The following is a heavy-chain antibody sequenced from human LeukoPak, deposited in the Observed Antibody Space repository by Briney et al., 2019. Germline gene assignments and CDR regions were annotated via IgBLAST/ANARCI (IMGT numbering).Heavy chain of an antibody. D-gene: IGHD3-10*01. Sequence: GGSLRLSCAASGFTFSSYAMSWVRQAPGKGLEWVSSITGRGANTDDADSVKGRFTISRDNAKNMLYLQMSSLIVEDTAVYYCAKVGYGSGTYHRFGYFDNWGQGTPVTVSS. V-gene: IGHV3-23*01. CDR2: ITGRGANT. CDR3: AKVGYGSGTYHRFGYFDN. CDR1: GFTFSSYA. J-gene: IGHJ4*02.